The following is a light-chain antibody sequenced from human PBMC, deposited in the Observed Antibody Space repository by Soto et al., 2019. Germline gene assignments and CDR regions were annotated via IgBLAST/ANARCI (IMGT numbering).Light chain of an antibody. J-gene: IGKJ5*01. CDR2: KVS. Sequence: DVVLTQSPLSLPVTLGQPASISCRSTQSLVYSDGNIYLNWFQQRPGQAPRRLIYKVSNRDSGVPGRCSGSGSGTDFPLKISRVEAEDVGVYYCMQGTHWPPITFGQGKRLEIK. V-gene: IGKV2-30*01. CDR3: MQGTHWPPIT. CDR1: QSLVYSDGNIY.